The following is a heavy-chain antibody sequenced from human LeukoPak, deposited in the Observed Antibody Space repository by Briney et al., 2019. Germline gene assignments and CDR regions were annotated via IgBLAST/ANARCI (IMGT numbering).Heavy chain of an antibody. CDR3: ARTYSSGWLTNAEDFQH. CDR1: GGTFSSYA. Sequence: GSSVKVSCKASGGTFSSYAISWLRQAPGQGLEWMGRIIPIFGTANYAQKFQGRVTITTDESTSTAYMELSSLRSEDTAVYYCARTYSSGWLTNAEDFQHWGQGTLVTVSS. V-gene: IGHV1-69*05. CDR2: IIPIFGTA. J-gene: IGHJ1*01. D-gene: IGHD6-19*01.